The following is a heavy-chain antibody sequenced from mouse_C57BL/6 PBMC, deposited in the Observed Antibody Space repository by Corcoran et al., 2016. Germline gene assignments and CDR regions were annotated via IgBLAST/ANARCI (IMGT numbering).Heavy chain of an antibody. V-gene: IGHV1-76*01. CDR2: IYPGSGNT. Sequence: QVQLKQSGAELVRPGASVKLSCKASGYTFTDYYINWVKQRPGQGLEWIARIYPGSGNTYYNEKFKGKATFTADTSSNTAYMQLSSLTTEDSAIYYCARSFAYWGQGTLVTVSA. CDR1: GYTFTDYY. J-gene: IGHJ3*01. CDR3: ARSFAY.